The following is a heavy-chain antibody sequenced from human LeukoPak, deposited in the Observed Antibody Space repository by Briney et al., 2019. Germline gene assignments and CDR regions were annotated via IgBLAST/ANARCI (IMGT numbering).Heavy chain of an antibody. D-gene: IGHD3-22*01. V-gene: IGHV3-74*01. CDR2: INGDGSTT. CDR3: ARVGLYDSSGYLDY. CDR1: GFTFSSYW. Sequence: GGSLRLSCAASGFTFSSYWMHWVRQAPGKGLVWVSRINGDGSTTTYADSVKGRFTISRDNSKNTLYLQMNSLRAEDTAVYYCARVGLYDSSGYLDYWGQGTLVTVSS. J-gene: IGHJ4*02.